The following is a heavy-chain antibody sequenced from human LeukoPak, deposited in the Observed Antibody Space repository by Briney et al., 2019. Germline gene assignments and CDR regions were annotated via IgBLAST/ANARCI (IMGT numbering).Heavy chain of an antibody. CDR2: ISGSGGST. CDR3: AKDRGYCSSTSCYFDY. D-gene: IGHD2-2*01. V-gene: IGHV3-23*01. CDR1: GFTFSSYA. J-gene: IGHJ4*02. Sequence: GGSLRLSCAASGFTFSSYAMSWVRQAPGKGLEWVSAISGSGGSTYYADSVKGRFTISRDNSKNTLYLQMNSLRAEDTAVYYCAKDRGYCSSTSCYFDYWGQGTLVTVSS.